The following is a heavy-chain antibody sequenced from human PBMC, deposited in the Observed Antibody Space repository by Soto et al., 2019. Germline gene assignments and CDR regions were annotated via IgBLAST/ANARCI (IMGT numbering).Heavy chain of an antibody. CDR2: ISAYNGNT. Sequence: QVQLVQSGAEVKKPGASVKVSCKASGYTFTSYGISWLRQAPGQGLEWMGWISAYNGNTNYAQKLQGRVTMTTDTSTSTAYMELRSLRSDDTAVYYCARGGNGYCSGGSCYSLFDYWGQGTLVTVSS. V-gene: IGHV1-18*01. CDR1: GYTFTSYG. CDR3: ARGGNGYCSGGSCYSLFDY. J-gene: IGHJ4*02. D-gene: IGHD2-15*01.